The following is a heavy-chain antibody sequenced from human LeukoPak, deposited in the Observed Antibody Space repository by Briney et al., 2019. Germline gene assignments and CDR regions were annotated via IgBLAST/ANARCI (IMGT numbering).Heavy chain of an antibody. CDR1: GVTFDDYA. V-gene: IGHV3-9*01. Sequence: GGSLRLSCAAPGVTFDDYAMHWARQAPGKGLEWVSGFIWNSGRIGYADSVKGRFTISRDNAKNSLYLQMNSLRPEDTALYYCVKEKAGSPFFDYWGQGTLVTVSS. CDR3: VKEKAGSPFFDY. J-gene: IGHJ4*02. CDR2: FIWNSGRI. D-gene: IGHD6-13*01.